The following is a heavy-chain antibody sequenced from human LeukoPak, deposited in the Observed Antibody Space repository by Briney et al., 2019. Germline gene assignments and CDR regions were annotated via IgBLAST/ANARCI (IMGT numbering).Heavy chain of an antibody. D-gene: IGHD6-19*01. J-gene: IGHJ4*02. Sequence: ASVKVSCKVSGYTLSELPMHWVRQAPGKGLEWMGGFDPEDGETISAPKFQGRLTMTEDTSRDTAYMELSSLRSGDTAVYYCARVAPLNSSGWKYFFDHWGQGTLVTVSS. CDR1: GYTLSELP. V-gene: IGHV1-24*01. CDR3: ARVAPLNSSGWKYFFDH. CDR2: FDPEDGET.